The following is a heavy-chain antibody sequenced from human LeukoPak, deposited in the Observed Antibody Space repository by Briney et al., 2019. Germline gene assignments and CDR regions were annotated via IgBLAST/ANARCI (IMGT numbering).Heavy chain of an antibody. Sequence: GASAKVSCKASGYTFTSYYMHWVRQAPGQGLEWMGIINPSGGSTSYAQKFQGRVTMTRDMSTSTVYMELSSLRSEDTAVYYCARDPLRPSIAARPSAFDIWGQGTMVTVSS. CDR2: INPSGGST. V-gene: IGHV1-46*01. D-gene: IGHD6-6*01. CDR3: ARDPLRPSIAARPSAFDI. CDR1: GYTFTSYY. J-gene: IGHJ3*02.